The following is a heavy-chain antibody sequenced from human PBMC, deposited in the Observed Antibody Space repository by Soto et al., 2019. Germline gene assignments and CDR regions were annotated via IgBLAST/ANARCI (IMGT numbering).Heavy chain of an antibody. Sequence: QPGGSLRLSCTASGFTFGDYAMSWVRQAPGKGLEWVGFIRSKAYGGTTEYAASVKGRFTISRDDSKSIAYLQMNSLKTEDTAVYYCTRDGVGATESYYYYGMDVWGQGTTVTVSS. CDR3: TRDGVGATESYYYYGMDV. V-gene: IGHV3-49*04. J-gene: IGHJ6*02. D-gene: IGHD1-26*01. CDR1: GFTFGDYA. CDR2: IRSKAYGGTT.